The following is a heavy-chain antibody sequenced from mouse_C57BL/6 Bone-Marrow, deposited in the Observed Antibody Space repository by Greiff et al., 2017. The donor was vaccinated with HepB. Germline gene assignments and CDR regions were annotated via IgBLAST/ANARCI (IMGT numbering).Heavy chain of an antibody. CDR3: ARPSYYWYFDV. J-gene: IGHJ1*03. V-gene: IGHV1-53*01. CDR2: INPSNGGT. Sequence: QVQLKESGTELVKPGASVKLSCKASGYTFTSYWMHWVKQRPGQGLEWIGNINPSNGGTNYNEKFKSKATLTVDKSSSTAYMQLSSLTSEDSAVYYCARPSYYWYFDVWGRGTTVTVSS. CDR1: GYTFTSYW.